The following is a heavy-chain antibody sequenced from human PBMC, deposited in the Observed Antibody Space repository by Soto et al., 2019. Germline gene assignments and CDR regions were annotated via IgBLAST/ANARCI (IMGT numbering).Heavy chain of an antibody. D-gene: IGHD6-19*01. CDR3: ARTLAVAYYYGMDV. CDR1: GGTFSSYT. V-gene: IGHV1-69*02. Sequence: QVQLVQSGAEVKKPGSSVKVSCKASGGTFSSYTISWVRQAPGQGLEWMGRIIPILGIANYAQKFQGRVTITSDKSTSTADMELSSLRSEDTAVYYCARTLAVAYYYGMDVWGQGTTVTVSS. J-gene: IGHJ6*02. CDR2: IIPILGIA.